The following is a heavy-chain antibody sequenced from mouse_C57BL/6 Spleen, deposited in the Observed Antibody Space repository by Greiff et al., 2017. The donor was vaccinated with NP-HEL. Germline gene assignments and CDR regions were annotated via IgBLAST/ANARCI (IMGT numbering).Heavy chain of an antibody. D-gene: IGHD2-4*01. J-gene: IGHJ3*01. CDR2: IDPENGDT. CDR3: TTKGYYDYDEAWFAY. V-gene: IGHV14-4*01. Sequence: EVQRVESGAELVRPGASVKLSCTASGFNIKDDYMHWVKQRPEQGLEWIGWIDPENGDTEYASKFQGKATITADTSSNTAYLQLSSLTSEDTAVYYCTTKGYYDYDEAWFAYWGQGTLVTVSA. CDR1: GFNIKDDY.